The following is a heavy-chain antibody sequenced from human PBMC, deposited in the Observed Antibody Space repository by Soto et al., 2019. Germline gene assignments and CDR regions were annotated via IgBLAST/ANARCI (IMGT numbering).Heavy chain of an antibody. CDR2: ISSSSSTI. CDR1: GFTFSSYS. V-gene: IGHV3-48*01. J-gene: IGHJ6*03. D-gene: IGHD2-15*01. Sequence: EVQLVESGGGLVQPGGSLGLSCAASGFTFSSYSMNWVRQAPGKGLEWVSYISSSSSTIYYADSVKGRFTISRDNAKNSLYLQMNSLRAEDTAVYYCARVGDCSGGSCYSYYYYMDVWGKGTTVTVSS. CDR3: ARVGDCSGGSCYSYYYYMDV.